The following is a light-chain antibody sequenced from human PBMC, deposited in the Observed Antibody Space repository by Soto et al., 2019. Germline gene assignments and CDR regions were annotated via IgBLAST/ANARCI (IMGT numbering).Light chain of an antibody. Sequence: DIQMTQSPSSLSASVGDRVTITCRASQSISSYLNWYQQKPGKAPKLLTYAASSLQSGVPSRFSGSESRTDFTLTISSLQPEDFATYNCQQSYSTPYTFGQGTKLEIK. CDR3: QQSYSTPYT. CDR2: AAS. V-gene: IGKV1-39*01. J-gene: IGKJ2*01. CDR1: QSISSY.